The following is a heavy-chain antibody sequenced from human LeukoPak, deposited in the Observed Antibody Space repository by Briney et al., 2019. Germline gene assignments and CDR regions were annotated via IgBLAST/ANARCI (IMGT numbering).Heavy chain of an antibody. J-gene: IGHJ4*02. V-gene: IGHV4-30-2*01. CDR2: IYHSGST. Sequence: MPSETLSLTCAVSGGSISSGGYSWSRIRQPPGKGLEWIGYIYHSGSTYYNPSLKSRVTISVDRSKNQFSLKLSSVTAADTAVYYCAGGYGSGSYSFDYWGQGTLVTVSS. D-gene: IGHD3-10*01. CDR1: GGSISSGGYS. CDR3: AGGYGSGSYSFDY.